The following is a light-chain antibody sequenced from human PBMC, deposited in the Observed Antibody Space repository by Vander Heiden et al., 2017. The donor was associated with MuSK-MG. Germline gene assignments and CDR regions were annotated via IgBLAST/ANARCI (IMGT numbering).Light chain of an antibody. CDR3: KSRDSSRNWV. J-gene: IGLJ3*02. CDR1: SLRDYN. Sequence: SSELTPATAVSVALRQTGRHTCLGDSLRDYNANWFQQKPGQAPLLVIYGKDIRPSGIPDRFSGSSSGTTDSLTITGAQAEDEADYYCKSRDSSRNWVFGSGTTLTVL. V-gene: IGLV3-19*01. CDR2: GKD.